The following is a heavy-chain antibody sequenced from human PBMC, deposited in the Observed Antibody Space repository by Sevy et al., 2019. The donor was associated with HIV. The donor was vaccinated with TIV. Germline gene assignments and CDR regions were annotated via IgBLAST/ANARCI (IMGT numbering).Heavy chain of an antibody. J-gene: IGHJ5*02. CDR1: GGSISSYY. CDR2: IYYSGST. D-gene: IGHD6-13*01. V-gene: IGHV4-59*01. Sequence: SETLSLTCTVSGGSISSYYWSWIRQPPGKGLEWIGYIYYSGSTNYNPSLKSRVPISVDTSKNQFSLKLGSVTAADTAVYYCARSHSSSWYVAIDPWGQGTLVTVSS. CDR3: ARSHSSSWYVAIDP.